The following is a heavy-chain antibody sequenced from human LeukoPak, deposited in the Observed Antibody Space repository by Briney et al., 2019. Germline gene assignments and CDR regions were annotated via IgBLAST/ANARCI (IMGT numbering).Heavy chain of an antibody. V-gene: IGHV4-59*01. J-gene: IGHJ6*02. CDR2: IYYSGST. Sequence: SETLSLTCTVSGGSISNYYWSWIRQPPGKGLEWIGYIYYSGSTNYNPSLKSRVTISIDTSKKQFSLNLSPVTAADTAVYFCARGKATPGSYYYHGMDVWGQGTTVTVSS. D-gene: IGHD3-10*01. CDR3: ARGKATPGSYYYHGMDV. CDR1: GGSISNYY.